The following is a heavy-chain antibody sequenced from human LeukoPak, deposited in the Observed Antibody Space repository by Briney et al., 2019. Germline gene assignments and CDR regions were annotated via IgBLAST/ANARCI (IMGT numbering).Heavy chain of an antibody. CDR1: GFTFSSYA. D-gene: IGHD6-25*01. CDR2: ISGSGGST. V-gene: IGHV3-23*01. Sequence: GGSLRLSCAASGFTFSSYAMSWVRQAPGKGLEWVSAISGSGGSTYYADSVKGRFTISRDNSKNTLYLQMNSLRAEDTAVYYCARDPSGHDAFDIWGKGTMVTVSS. CDR3: ARDPSGHDAFDI. J-gene: IGHJ3*02.